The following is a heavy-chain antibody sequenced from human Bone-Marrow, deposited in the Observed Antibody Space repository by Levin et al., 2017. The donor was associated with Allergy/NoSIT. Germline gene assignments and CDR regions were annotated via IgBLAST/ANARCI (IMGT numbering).Heavy chain of an antibody. D-gene: IGHD1-14*01. Sequence: SCAASGFTFSTYWMHWVRQAPGKGLVWVSRINSDGSIINYADSVKGRFTISRDNAKNTLYLQMNSLRAEDTAVYYCARDRDRTDYFDYWGQGTLVTVSS. V-gene: IGHV3-74*01. J-gene: IGHJ4*02. CDR1: GFTFSTYW. CDR2: INSDGSII. CDR3: ARDRDRTDYFDY.